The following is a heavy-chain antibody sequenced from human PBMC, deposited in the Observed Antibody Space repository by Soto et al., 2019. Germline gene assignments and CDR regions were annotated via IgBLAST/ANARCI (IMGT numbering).Heavy chain of an antibody. CDR2: ISSSSSTI. V-gene: IGHV3-48*02. Sequence: GGSLRLSCAASGFTFSSYSMNWVRQAPGKGLEWVSYISSSSSTIYYADSVKGRFTISRDNAKNSLYLQMNSLRDEDTAVYYCARIQQWLVLTNYYYGMDVWGQGTTVTVSS. CDR1: GFTFSSYS. CDR3: ARIQQWLVLTNYYYGMDV. J-gene: IGHJ6*02. D-gene: IGHD6-19*01.